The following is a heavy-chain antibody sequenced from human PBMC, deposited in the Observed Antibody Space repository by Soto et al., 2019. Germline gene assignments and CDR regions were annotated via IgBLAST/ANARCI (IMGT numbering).Heavy chain of an antibody. D-gene: IGHD3-22*01. CDR2: ISYDGSNK. Sequence: PGGSLRLSCAASAFTFRTYPMHWVRQAPGKGLEWVAVISYDGSNKFYADSVKGRFTISRDNSKNTLYLQMNSLKTEDTGIYYCTTDSYSTMIVVRFDYWGHGTLVTVSS. J-gene: IGHJ4*01. CDR1: AFTFRTYP. CDR3: TTDSYSTMIVVRFDY. V-gene: IGHV3-30-3*01.